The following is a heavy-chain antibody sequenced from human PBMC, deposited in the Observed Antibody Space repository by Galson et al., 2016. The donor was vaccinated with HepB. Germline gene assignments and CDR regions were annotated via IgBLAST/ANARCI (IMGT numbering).Heavy chain of an antibody. Sequence: SLRLSCAASGFTFSDNMMNWVRQAPGKGLEWVAGININGGSRVYAGSVKGRFTISRDNSKNTLSLQMNSLRVEDTALYYCAKSSGQSYHHYYMDVWGKGTTVTVSS. D-gene: IGHD3-22*01. CDR1: GFTFSDNM. CDR3: AKSSGQSYHHYYMDV. CDR2: ININGGSR. J-gene: IGHJ6*03. V-gene: IGHV3-23*01.